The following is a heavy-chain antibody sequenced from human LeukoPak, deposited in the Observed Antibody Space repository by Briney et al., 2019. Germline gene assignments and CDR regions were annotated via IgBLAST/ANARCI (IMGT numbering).Heavy chain of an antibody. CDR1: GFTFSSYA. CDR2: ISYDGSNK. CDR3: ARGYYDYVWGSYRPSSY. V-gene: IGHV3-30-3*01. J-gene: IGHJ4*02. Sequence: GGSLRLSCAASGFTFSSYAMHWVRQAPGKGLEWVAVISYDGSNKYYADSVKGRFTISRDNSKNTLYLQMNSLRAEDTAVYYCARGYYDYVWGSYRPSSYWGQGTLVTVSS. D-gene: IGHD3-16*02.